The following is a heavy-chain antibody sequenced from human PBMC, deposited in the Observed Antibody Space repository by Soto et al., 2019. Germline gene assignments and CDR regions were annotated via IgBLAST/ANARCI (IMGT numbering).Heavy chain of an antibody. CDR2: FDPEDGET. J-gene: IGHJ5*02. D-gene: IGHD6-13*01. Sequence: ASVKVSCKVSGYTLTELSMHWVQQAPGKGLEWMGGFDPEDGETIYAQKFQGRVTMTEDTSTDTAYMELSSLRSEDTAVYYCATDYGRSSSWLGWWFDPWGQGTLVTVSS. V-gene: IGHV1-24*01. CDR3: ATDYGRSSSWLGWWFDP. CDR1: GYTLTELS.